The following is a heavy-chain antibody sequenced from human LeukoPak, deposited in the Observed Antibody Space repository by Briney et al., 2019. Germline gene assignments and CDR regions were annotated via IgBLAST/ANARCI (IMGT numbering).Heavy chain of an antibody. CDR3: ARLFYGSGREPSGFDP. CDR1: GFIFTTYW. CDR2: INSDGSDT. J-gene: IGHJ5*02. V-gene: IGHV3-74*01. D-gene: IGHD3-10*01. Sequence: GGSLRLSCSASGFIFTTYWMQWVSGAPGKGLVWVARINSDGSDTYYADSVKGRFTISRDNSKNTVYLQMNSLRAEDTAVYYCARLFYGSGREPSGFDPWGQGTLVTVSS.